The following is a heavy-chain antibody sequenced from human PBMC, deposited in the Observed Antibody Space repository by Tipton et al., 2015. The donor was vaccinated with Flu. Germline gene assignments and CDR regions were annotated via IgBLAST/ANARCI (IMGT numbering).Heavy chain of an antibody. Sequence: AASGFRFNTFWMNWVRQAPGKGLEWVAIIKQDASEKLYVDSVEGRFTISRDNAKNSLSLQMDSLRGDDTAVYYCAGGSGWLITDWGQGTRVTVSS. CDR1: GFRFNTFW. J-gene: IGHJ4*02. CDR3: AGGSGWLITD. V-gene: IGHV3-7*01. CDR2: IKQDASEK. D-gene: IGHD6-19*01.